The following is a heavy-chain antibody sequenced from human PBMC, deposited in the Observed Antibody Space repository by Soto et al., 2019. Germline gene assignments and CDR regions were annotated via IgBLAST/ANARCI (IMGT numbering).Heavy chain of an antibody. J-gene: IGHJ4*02. V-gene: IGHV3-21*04. D-gene: IGHD2-15*01. CDR1: GLNFEKCS. Sequence: PVGSLRLSGAASGLNFEKCSMNWVRQPPGKGPEWLASISPSSTYIRYADSVKGRFTISRDNARNSLSLQMMNLRADDTAIYYCATDTGDIEVVPATTWGQGTLVTAPQ. CDR3: ATDTGDIEVVPATT. CDR2: ISPSSTYI.